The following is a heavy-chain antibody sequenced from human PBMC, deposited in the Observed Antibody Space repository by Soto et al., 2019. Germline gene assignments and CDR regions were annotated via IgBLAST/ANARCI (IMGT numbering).Heavy chain of an antibody. D-gene: IGHD3-16*01. J-gene: IGHJ4*02. Sequence: EVQLVESGGGLVQPGGSLRLSCAASGFTFSSYWMHWVRQAPGKGLVWVSRINSDGSSTSYADSVKGRFTISRDNAKNTLYLQMNSLRAEDTAVYYCASPMLGLGVAFDYWGQGTLVTVSS. CDR1: GFTFSSYW. CDR2: INSDGSST. CDR3: ASPMLGLGVAFDY. V-gene: IGHV3-74*01.